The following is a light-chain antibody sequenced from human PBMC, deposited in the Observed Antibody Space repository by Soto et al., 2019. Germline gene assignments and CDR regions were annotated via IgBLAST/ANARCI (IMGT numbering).Light chain of an antibody. J-gene: IGKJ5*01. CDR2: GAS. CDR1: KSVTSRY. V-gene: IGKV3-20*01. Sequence: ELVLTQSPGTLSLSPAKRATLSCGASKSVTSRYLAWYQQKPGQAPRLLIYGASNRATGIPERFSGSGSGTDFTLTISSLEPEDFAAYYCQQYGTSPITFGQGTRLEIK. CDR3: QQYGTSPIT.